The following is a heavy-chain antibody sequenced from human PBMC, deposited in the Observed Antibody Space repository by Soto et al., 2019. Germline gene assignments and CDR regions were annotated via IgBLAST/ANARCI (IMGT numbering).Heavy chain of an antibody. CDR1: GGSISSGDYY. J-gene: IGHJ6*02. CDR3: ARARLELSVGYYYYGMDV. Sequence: QVQLQESGPGLVKPSQTLSLTCTVSGGSISSGDYYWSWIRQPPGKGLEWIGYIYYSGSTYYNPSLKSRVTISVDTSKNQFSLKLSSVTAADTAVYYCARARLELSVGYYYYGMDVWGQGTTVTVSS. CDR2: IYYSGST. V-gene: IGHV4-30-4*01. D-gene: IGHD1-7*01.